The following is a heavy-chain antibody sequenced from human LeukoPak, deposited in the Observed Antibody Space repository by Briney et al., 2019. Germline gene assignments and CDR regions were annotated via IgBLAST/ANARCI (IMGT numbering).Heavy chain of an antibody. CDR1: GGTFSSYA. D-gene: IGHD3-10*01. CDR3: ARDRHYYGSGSYYLGGYYFDY. Sequence: LVKVSCKASGGTFSSYAISWVRQAPGQGLGWMGRIIPIFGTANYAQKFQGRVTITTDESTSTAYMELSSLRSEDTAVYYCARDRHYYGSGSYYLGGYYFDYWGQGTLVTVSS. V-gene: IGHV1-69*05. CDR2: IIPIFGTA. J-gene: IGHJ4*02.